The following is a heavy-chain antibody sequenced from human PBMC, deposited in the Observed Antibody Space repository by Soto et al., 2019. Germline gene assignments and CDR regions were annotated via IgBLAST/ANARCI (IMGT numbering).Heavy chain of an antibody. J-gene: IGHJ4*02. CDR2: ISGSGGNK. CDR3: EKDQRLLVEAAGTFSDY. CDR1: GISFSSYA. D-gene: IGHD6-13*01. Sequence: GGSLRLSCAASGISFSSYAMSWVFQAPGKGLEWVSGISGSGGNKYYEETVKGRLKIYRENSKKTLYLQMNRMRAEDTDVYYCEKDQRLLVEAAGTFSDYWGQGTLVT. V-gene: IGHV3-23*01.